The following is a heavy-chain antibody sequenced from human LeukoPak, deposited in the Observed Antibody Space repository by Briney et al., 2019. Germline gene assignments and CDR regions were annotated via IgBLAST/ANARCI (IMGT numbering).Heavy chain of an antibody. CDR3: VRGDGAFDI. V-gene: IGHV3-74*01. CDR1: GFTFSTYW. Sequence: PGGSLRLSCAASGFTFSTYWMHWVRQAPGKGLVWVSRINNYGTSTSYSDSVKGRFTISRDNAKNTLYLQMNSLRAEDTAVYYCVRGDGAFDIWGQGTMVTVS. D-gene: IGHD1-26*01. J-gene: IGHJ3*02. CDR2: INNYGTST.